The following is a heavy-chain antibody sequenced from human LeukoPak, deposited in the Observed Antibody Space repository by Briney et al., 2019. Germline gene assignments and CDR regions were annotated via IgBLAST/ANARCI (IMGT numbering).Heavy chain of an antibody. CDR1: GITFSNYN. CDR3: ARDPYNGAYSEGYYYYYMDV. J-gene: IGHJ6*03. CDR2: ITSSSSYT. V-gene: IGHV3-21*01. Sequence: AGGSLRLSCAAPGITFSNYNMNWVRQAPGKGLEWISSITSSSSYTFYADSVKGRFTISRDNAKNSLYLQMNSLRVEDTAIYYCARDPYNGAYSEGYYYYYMDVWGKGTTVTVSS. D-gene: IGHD1-1*01.